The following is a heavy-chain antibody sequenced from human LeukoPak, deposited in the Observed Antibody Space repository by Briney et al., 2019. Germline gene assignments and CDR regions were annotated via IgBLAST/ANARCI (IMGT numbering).Heavy chain of an antibody. V-gene: IGHV3-23*01. D-gene: IGHD6-19*01. J-gene: IGHJ4*02. CDR2: ISGGAGNT. Sequence: GESLRLSCAASEFTFSNYAMSWVRQAPGKGLEWVSAISGGAGNTYYADSVKGRFTISRDNSKNTLYLQMNSLRAEDTAVYYCATKGAGTARYFDYWGQGTLVTVSS. CDR3: ATKGAGTARYFDY. CDR1: EFTFSNYA.